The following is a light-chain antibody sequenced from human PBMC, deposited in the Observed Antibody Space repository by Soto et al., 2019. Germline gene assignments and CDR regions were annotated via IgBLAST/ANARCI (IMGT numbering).Light chain of an antibody. J-gene: IGLJ2*01. CDR1: SSDIGGYNY. V-gene: IGLV2-14*03. CDR3: GSYSATSSLLV. Sequence: QSALTQPASVSGSPGQKITISCTGTSSDIGGYNYVSWYQQSPGKAPKLLIYDVTNRPSGVSDRFSGSKSGNAASLRISGLQAEDEADYYCGSYSATSSLLVFGGGTKLTVL. CDR2: DVT.